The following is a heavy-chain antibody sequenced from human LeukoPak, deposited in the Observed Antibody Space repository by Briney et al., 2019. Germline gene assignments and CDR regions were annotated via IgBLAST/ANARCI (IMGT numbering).Heavy chain of an antibody. D-gene: IGHD3-10*01. V-gene: IGHV3-30*04. J-gene: IGHJ3*02. CDR2: ISYDGSNK. CDR1: GFTFSSYA. Sequence: GGTLRLSWAASGFTFSSYAMHWVRQAPGKGLEWVAVISYDGSNKYYADSVKGRFTISRDNSKNTLYLQMNSLRAEDTAVYYCARAGLLWFGELFSAFDIWGQGTMVTVSS. CDR3: ARAGLLWFGELFSAFDI.